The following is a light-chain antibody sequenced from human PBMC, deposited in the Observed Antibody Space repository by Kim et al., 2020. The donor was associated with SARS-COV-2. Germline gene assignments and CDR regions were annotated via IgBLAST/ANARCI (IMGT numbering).Light chain of an antibody. CDR1: QDISRY. CDR2: TAS. V-gene: IGKV1-39*01. CDR3: QQTSNAPRT. Sequence: DIQMTQSPSSLSASVGDRVTITCRASQDISRYLNWYQQKPGKAPKLLIYTASSLQSGVPSRFTGSGSETDFTLTITSLQPEDFATYYCQQTSNAPRTFGRGTKVDIK. J-gene: IGKJ1*01.